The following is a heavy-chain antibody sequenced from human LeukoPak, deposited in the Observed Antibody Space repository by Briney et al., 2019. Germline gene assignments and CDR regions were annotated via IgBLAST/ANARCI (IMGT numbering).Heavy chain of an antibody. V-gene: IGHV4-38-2*02. CDR2: IYHSGST. D-gene: IGHD3-10*01. Sequence: SETLSLTCTVSGYSISSGYYWGWIRQPPGKGLEWVGSIYHSGSTNYNPSLRSRVTISVDTSKNQFSLNLSSVNAADTAVYYCARVLTMVRGVIKPYYYYMDVWGKGTTVTVSS. J-gene: IGHJ6*03. CDR1: GYSISSGYY. CDR3: ARVLTMVRGVIKPYYYYMDV.